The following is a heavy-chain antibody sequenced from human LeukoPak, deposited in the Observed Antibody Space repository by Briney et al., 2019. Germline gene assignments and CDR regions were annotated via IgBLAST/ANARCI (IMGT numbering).Heavy chain of an antibody. CDR2: IYPGDSDT. CDR3: ARSIAAQRFDY. J-gene: IGHJ4*02. CDR1: GYSFTSYW. D-gene: IGHD6-6*01. Sequence: GESLKISCKGSGYSFTSYWIGWVRQVPGEGLEWMGIIYPGDSDTRYSPSFKGQVTISADKSISTAYLQGSSLKASDTALYYCARSIAAQRFDYWGQGTLVTVSS. V-gene: IGHV5-51*01.